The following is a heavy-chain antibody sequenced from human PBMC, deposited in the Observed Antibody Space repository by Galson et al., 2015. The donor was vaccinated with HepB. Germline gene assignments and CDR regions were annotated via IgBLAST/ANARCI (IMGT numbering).Heavy chain of an antibody. V-gene: IGHV3-33*01. CDR1: GFTFSSYG. Sequence: CAASGFTFSSYGMHWVRQAPGKGLEWVAGIWADGSNKFNADSVKGRFTISRDNSKKTLYLQMNSLRAEDTAVYYCASDGSGNNFGSYFDYWGQGILVTVSS. J-gene: IGHJ4*02. CDR2: IWADGSNK. CDR3: ASDGSGNNFGSYFDY. D-gene: IGHD5-18*01.